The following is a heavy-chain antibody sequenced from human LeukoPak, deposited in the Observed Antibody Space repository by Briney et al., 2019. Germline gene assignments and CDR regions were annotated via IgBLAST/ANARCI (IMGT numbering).Heavy chain of an antibody. CDR3: ARDGEMANPLDY. D-gene: IGHD5-24*01. J-gene: IGHJ4*02. CDR2: IYYSGST. V-gene: IGHV4-59*12. CDR1: GGSISSYY. Sequence: SETLSLTCTVSGGSISSYYWSWIRQPPGKGLEWIGYIYYSGSTNYNPSLKSRVTISVDTSKNQFSLKLSSVTAADTAVYYCARDGEMANPLDYWGQGTLVTVSS.